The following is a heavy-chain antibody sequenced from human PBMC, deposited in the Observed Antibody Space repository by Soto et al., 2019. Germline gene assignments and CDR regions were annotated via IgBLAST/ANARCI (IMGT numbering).Heavy chain of an antibody. CDR3: ASGRNGFDL. CDR1: GLSFSSYG. J-gene: IGHJ4*02. CDR2: IRYDGGNK. V-gene: IGHV3-33*01. Sequence: QVQLVESGGGVVQPGRSLRLSCAASGLSFSSYGMHWVRQAPGKGLEWVAGIRYDGGNKYYVDSVKGRFIISRDNSKHTLSLQMNSLRAEDTAVYFCASGRNGFDLWGQGTLVTVSS. D-gene: IGHD2-8*01.